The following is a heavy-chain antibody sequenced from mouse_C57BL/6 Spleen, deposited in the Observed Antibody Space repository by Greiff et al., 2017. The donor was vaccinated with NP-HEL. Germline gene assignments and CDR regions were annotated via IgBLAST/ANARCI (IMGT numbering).Heavy chain of an antibody. CDR3: ARGGYYKGYAMDY. CDR1: GYAFSSYW. CDR2: IYPGDGDT. J-gene: IGHJ4*01. D-gene: IGHD1-1*01. V-gene: IGHV1-80*01. Sequence: VQLQQSGAELVKPGASVKISCKASGYAFSSYWMNWVKQRPGKGLEWIGQIYPGDGDTNYNGKFKGKATLTADKSSSTAYMQLSSLTSEDSAVYFCARGGYYKGYAMDYWGQGTSVTVSS.